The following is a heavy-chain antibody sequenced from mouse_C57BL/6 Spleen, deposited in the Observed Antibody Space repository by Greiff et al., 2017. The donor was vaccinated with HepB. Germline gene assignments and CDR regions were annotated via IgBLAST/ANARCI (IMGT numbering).Heavy chain of an antibody. D-gene: IGHD2-4*01. Sequence: QVHVKQSGAELARPGASVKLSCKASGYTFTSYGISWVKQRTGQGLEWIGEIYPRSGNTYYNEKLKGKATLTADDSSSTAYMELRSLTSEDSAVYFCARLYDYDGNYFDYWGQGTTLTVSS. J-gene: IGHJ2*01. CDR3: ARLYDYDGNYFDY. CDR1: GYTFTSYG. V-gene: IGHV1-81*01. CDR2: IYPRSGNT.